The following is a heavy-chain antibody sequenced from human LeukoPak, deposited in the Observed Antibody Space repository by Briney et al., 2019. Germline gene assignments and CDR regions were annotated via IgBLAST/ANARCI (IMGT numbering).Heavy chain of an antibody. D-gene: IGHD2-2*01. J-gene: IGHJ4*02. CDR3: ARSLVVVPAKFDY. V-gene: IGHV5-51*01. Sequence: GESVKISCKASGYSFSNFWIAWVRQMPGKGPECMGIIYPEDSDTRYSPSFQGQVTISADKSINTAFLQWSSLEASDTAMYYCARSLVVVPAKFDYWGQGTLVTVSS. CDR1: GYSFSNFW. CDR2: IYPEDSDT.